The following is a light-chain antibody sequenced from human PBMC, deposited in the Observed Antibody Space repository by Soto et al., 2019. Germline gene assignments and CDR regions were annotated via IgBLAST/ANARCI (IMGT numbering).Light chain of an antibody. CDR3: CSYTTSNTLV. CDR2: DVT. V-gene: IGLV2-14*01. CDR1: SSDVGGYNF. J-gene: IGLJ2*01. Sequence: QSALLQPASVSGSPGQSITISCTGTSSDVGGYNFVSWYQRHPGKAPKLMIYDVTNRPSGVSNRFSGSKSGNTASLTISGLQAEDEADYYCCSYTTSNTLVFGVGTQLTVL.